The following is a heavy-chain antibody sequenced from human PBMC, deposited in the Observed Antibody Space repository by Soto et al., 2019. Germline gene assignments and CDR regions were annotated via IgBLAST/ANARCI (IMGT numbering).Heavy chain of an antibody. CDR3: ATAHPRSSGSDYVDY. J-gene: IGHJ4*02. CDR2: ISSSSSYT. V-gene: IGHV3-11*03. Sequence: GWSLRLSCAASVFTCSDYYMSWIRHAPGKELEWVSYISSSSSYTNYADSVKGRFTISRDNAKNALYLQMNSLRAEDTAVYYGATAHPRSSGSDYVDYWGQGNLVIVSS. CDR1: VFTCSDYY. D-gene: IGHD5-12*01.